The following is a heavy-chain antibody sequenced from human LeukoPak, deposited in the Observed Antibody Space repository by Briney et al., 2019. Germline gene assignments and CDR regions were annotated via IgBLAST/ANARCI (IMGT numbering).Heavy chain of an antibody. D-gene: IGHD5-18*01. CDR1: GGSISSYY. CDR3: AGSPGWIQLWSNWFDP. J-gene: IGHJ5*02. CDR2: IYHSGST. Sequence: PSETLSLTCTVSGGSISSYYWSWIRQPAGKGLEWIGSIYHSGSTYYNPSLKSRVTISVDTSKNQFSLKLSSVTAADTAVYYCAGSPGWIQLWSNWFDPWGQGTLVTVSS. V-gene: IGHV4-59*04.